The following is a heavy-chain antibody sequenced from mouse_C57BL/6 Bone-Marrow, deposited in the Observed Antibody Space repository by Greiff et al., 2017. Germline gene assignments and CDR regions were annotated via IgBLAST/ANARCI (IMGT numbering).Heavy chain of an antibody. Sequence: EVQRVESGPGLVKPSQSLSLTCSVTGYSITSGYYWNWIRQFPGNKLEWMGYISYDGSNNYNPSLKNRISITRDTSKNQFFLKLNSVTTEDTATXYCARGIYYYGSSSAWFAYWGQGTLVTVSA. CDR1: GYSITSGYY. J-gene: IGHJ3*01. CDR3: ARGIYYYGSSSAWFAY. V-gene: IGHV3-6*01. D-gene: IGHD1-1*01. CDR2: ISYDGSN.